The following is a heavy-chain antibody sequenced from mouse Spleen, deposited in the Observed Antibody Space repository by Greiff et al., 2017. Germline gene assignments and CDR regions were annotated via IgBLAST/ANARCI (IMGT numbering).Heavy chain of an antibody. V-gene: IGHV1-69*01. CDR3: ARRETGTGFDY. J-gene: IGHJ2*01. D-gene: IGHD4-1*01. CDR1: GYTFTSYW. CDR2: IDPSDSYT. Sequence: VQLQQPGAELVMPGASVKLSCKASGYTFTSYWMHWVKQRPGQGLEWIGEIDPSDSYTNYNQKFKGKATLTVDKSSSTAYMQLSSLTSEDSAVYYCARRETGTGFDYWGQGTTLTVSS.